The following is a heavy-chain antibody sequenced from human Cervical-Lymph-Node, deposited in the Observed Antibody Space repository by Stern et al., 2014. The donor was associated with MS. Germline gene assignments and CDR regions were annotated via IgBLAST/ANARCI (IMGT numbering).Heavy chain of an antibody. Sequence: QVTLRESGLALVKPTQTLTLTCTFSGFSLSTSGMRVSWIRQPPGKALEWLARLDWVGDKFYSTSLKTRLTISKDTSKNQVVLTMTNMDPVDTATYYCARMGRYCSGGSCYDRGAFDIWGQGTMVTVSS. CDR1: GFSLSTSGMR. CDR3: ARMGRYCSGGSCYDRGAFDI. CDR2: LDWVGDK. V-gene: IGHV2-70*04. D-gene: IGHD2-15*01. J-gene: IGHJ3*02.